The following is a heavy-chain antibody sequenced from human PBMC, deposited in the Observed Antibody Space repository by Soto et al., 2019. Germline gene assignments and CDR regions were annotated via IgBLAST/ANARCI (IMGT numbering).Heavy chain of an antibody. J-gene: IGHJ4*02. Sequence: QLQLQESGPGLVKPSETLSLTCTVSGGSISSSSYYWGWIRQPPGKGLEWIGSIYYSGSTYYNPSLKSRVTISVDTSKNQFSLKLSSVTAADTAVYYCARRVRSGWYSDYFDYWGQGTLVTVSS. D-gene: IGHD6-19*01. V-gene: IGHV4-39*01. CDR3: ARRVRSGWYSDYFDY. CDR2: IYYSGST. CDR1: GGSISSSSYY.